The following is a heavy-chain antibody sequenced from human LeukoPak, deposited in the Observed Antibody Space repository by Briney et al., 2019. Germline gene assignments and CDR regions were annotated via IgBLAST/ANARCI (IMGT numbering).Heavy chain of an antibody. CDR1: GFTFSSYA. CDR3: AKDCVDGSGSYYNGDAFDI. V-gene: IGHV3-23*01. Sequence: PGGSLRLSCAASGFTFSSYAMSWVRQAPGKGLEWVSAISGSGGSTYYADSVKGRFTISRDNSKNTLYLQMNSLRAEDTAVYYCAKDCVDGSGSYYNGDAFDIWGQGTMVTVSS. J-gene: IGHJ3*02. CDR2: ISGSGGST. D-gene: IGHD3-10*01.